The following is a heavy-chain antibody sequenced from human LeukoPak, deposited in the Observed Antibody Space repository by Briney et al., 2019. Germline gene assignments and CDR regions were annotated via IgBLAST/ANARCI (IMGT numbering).Heavy chain of an antibody. J-gene: IGHJ5*02. CDR3: ARGQTYDFWNGSWYTWLDP. D-gene: IGHD3-3*01. V-gene: IGHV1-18*01. CDR2: ISAYNGNT. CDR1: GYTFTSYG. Sequence: ASVKVSCKASGYTFTSYGISWVRQAPGQGLEWMGWISAYNGNTNYAQKLQGRVTMTTDTSTSTAYMELRSLRSDDTAVYYCARGQTYDFWNGSWYTWLDPWGQGTLVTVSS.